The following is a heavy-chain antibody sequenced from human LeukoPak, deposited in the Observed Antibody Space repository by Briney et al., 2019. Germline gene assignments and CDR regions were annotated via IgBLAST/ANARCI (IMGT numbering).Heavy chain of an antibody. Sequence: GGSLRLSCAASGFTFSGSAMHWVRQASGKGLEWVGRIRSKANSYATAYAASVKGRFTISIDDSKNTAYLQMNSLKTEDTAVYYCTTPGGYYFDYWGQGTLATVSS. CDR3: TTPGGYYFDY. D-gene: IGHD3-16*01. J-gene: IGHJ4*02. CDR2: IRSKANSYAT. V-gene: IGHV3-73*01. CDR1: GFTFSGSA.